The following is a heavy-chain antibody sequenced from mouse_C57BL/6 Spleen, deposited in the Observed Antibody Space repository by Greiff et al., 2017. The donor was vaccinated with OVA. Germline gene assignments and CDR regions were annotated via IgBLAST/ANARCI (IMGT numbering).Heavy chain of an antibody. V-gene: IGHV5-4*01. J-gene: IGHJ4*01. D-gene: IGHD1-1*01. CDR3: ARDTGYYGSSFYAMDY. Sequence: DVHLVESGGGLVKPGGSLKLSCAASGFTFSSYAMSWVRQTPEKRLEWVATISDGGSYTYYPDNVKGRFTISRDNAKNNLYLQMSHLKSEDTAMYYCARDTGYYGSSFYAMDYWGQGTSVTVSS. CDR2: ISDGGSYT. CDR1: GFTFSSYA.